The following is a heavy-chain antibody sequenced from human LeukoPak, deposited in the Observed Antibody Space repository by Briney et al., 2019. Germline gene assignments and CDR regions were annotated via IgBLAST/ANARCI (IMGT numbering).Heavy chain of an antibody. CDR2: IHYSGST. CDR1: GGSISRGAYY. D-gene: IGHD3-16*02. J-gene: IGHJ4*02. CDR3: AREGGSYRPLDY. V-gene: IGHV4-31*03. Sequence: PSETLSLTCTVSGGSISRGAYYWSWIRQHPGKGLEWIGYIHYSGSTYYNPSLKSRVTISVDTSKNQFSLNLSSVTAADTAVYYCAREGGSYRPLDYSGQGTLVTVSS.